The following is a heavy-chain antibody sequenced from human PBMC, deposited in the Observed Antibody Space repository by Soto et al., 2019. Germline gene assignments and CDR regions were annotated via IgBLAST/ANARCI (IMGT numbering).Heavy chain of an antibody. V-gene: IGHV4-31*03. CDR3: ARRYGGNFDY. J-gene: IGHJ4*02. CDR1: GGSISSGGYY. CDR2: IYYSGST. Sequence: QVQLQESGPGLVKPSQTLSLTCTVSGGSISSGGYYWSWIRQHPGKGLEWIGYIYYSGSTYYNPSLKGRVNISVDTSKNQFSRKLSSVTAADTAVYCCARRYGGNFDYWGQGTLVTVSS. D-gene: IGHD2-15*01.